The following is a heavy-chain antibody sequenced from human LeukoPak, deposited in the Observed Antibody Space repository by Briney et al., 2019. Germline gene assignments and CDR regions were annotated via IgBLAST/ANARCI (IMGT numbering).Heavy chain of an antibody. Sequence: SVKVSCKASGDTFSSYAISWVRQAPGQGLEWMGGIIPIFGTANYAQKFQGRVTITTDESTSTAYMELSSLRSEDTAVYYCARVPGSGYYYYYMDVWGKGTTVTVSS. D-gene: IGHD3-10*01. V-gene: IGHV1-69*05. CDR3: ARVPGSGYYYYYMDV. J-gene: IGHJ6*03. CDR2: IIPIFGTA. CDR1: GDTFSSYA.